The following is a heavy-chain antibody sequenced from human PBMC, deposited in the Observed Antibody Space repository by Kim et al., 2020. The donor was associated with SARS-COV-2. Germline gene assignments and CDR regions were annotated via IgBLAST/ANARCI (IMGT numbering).Heavy chain of an antibody. D-gene: IGHD6-13*01. V-gene: IGHV3-30*18. CDR1: GFTFSSYG. CDR2: ISYDGSNK. Sequence: GGSLRLSCAASGFTFSSYGMHWVRQAPGKGLEWVAVISYDGSNKYYADSVKGRFTISRDNSKNTLYLQMNSLRAEDTAVYYCAKDRMGSSWLFDYWGQGTLVTVSS. CDR3: AKDRMGSSWLFDY. J-gene: IGHJ4*02.